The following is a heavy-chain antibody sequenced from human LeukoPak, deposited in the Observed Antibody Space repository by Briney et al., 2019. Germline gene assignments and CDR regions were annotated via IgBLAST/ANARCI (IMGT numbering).Heavy chain of an antibody. J-gene: IGHJ5*02. D-gene: IGHD4-23*01. CDR3: ARPYLRGTVVNNWFDP. CDR1: GDSISSGDYY. Sequence: SETLSLTCTVSGDSISSGDYYWSWIRQPAGKGLEWIGRISSSGSTNYNPSLKSRVTISVDKSKNHFSLKLSSVTAADTAVYYCARPYLRGTVVNNWFDPWGQGTLVTVSS. CDR2: ISSSGST. V-gene: IGHV4-61*02.